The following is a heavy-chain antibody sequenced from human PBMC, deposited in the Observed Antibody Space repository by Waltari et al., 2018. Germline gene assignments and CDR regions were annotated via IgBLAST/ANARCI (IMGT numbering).Heavy chain of an antibody. CDR3: ARDRAEYSSSVPFDY. CDR2: WYPVLRKC. V-gene: IGHV3-33*01. D-gene: IGHD6-6*01. CDR1: GFTLRSYG. J-gene: IGHJ4*02. Sequence: QVQLVESGGGVVQPGGSLRLSCAASGFTLRSYGMHWVRKVQGSGVGVLAFWYPVLRKCAAADSVKGRFSVSRDNFKNTMYLHMNSLGVEDTGVYYCARDRAEYSSSVPFDYWGQGTLVTVSS.